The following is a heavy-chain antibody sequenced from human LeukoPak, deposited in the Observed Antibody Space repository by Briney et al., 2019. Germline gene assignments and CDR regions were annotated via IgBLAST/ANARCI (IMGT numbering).Heavy chain of an antibody. V-gene: IGHV3-74*01. CDR2: INGDGSTT. Sequence: PGGSLRLSCAASGFSFRSGWMHWVRQAPGKELVWVSRINGDGSTTNYADSVRGRFTISRDNAKNTLYLQMNSLRADDSAVYFCASLVGGYYPPVEAFDVWGQGTMVTVSS. CDR3: ASLVGGYYPPVEAFDV. CDR1: GFSFRSGW. J-gene: IGHJ3*01. D-gene: IGHD3-3*01.